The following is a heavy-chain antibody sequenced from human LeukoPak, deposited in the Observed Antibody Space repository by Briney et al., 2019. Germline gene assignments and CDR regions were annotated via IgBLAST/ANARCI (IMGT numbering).Heavy chain of an antibody. CDR2: ISAYNGNT. J-gene: IGHJ5*02. CDR1: GYTFTSYG. Sequence: ASVKVSCKASGYTFTSYGISWVRQAPGQGLEWMGWISAYNGNTNYAQKLQGRVTMPTDTSTSTASMELRSLRSDDTAVYYCATTGYSSGWDQNWFDPWGQGTLVTVSS. D-gene: IGHD6-19*01. V-gene: IGHV1-18*01. CDR3: ATTGYSSGWDQNWFDP.